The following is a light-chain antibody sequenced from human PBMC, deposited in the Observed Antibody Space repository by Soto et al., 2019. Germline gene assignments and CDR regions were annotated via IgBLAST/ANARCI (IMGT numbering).Light chain of an antibody. CDR3: QQTASVPWT. CDR1: QNVNEF. J-gene: IGKJ1*01. V-gene: IGKV1-39*01. Sequence: DIQITQSPSSLSASLGDSVTIICRASQNVNEFLNWFQQKPGKAPKLLISGASRLQSGVPSRFSGSGSRTGFTLPISSLQREDLATYYCQQTASVPWTFGQGTKVEI. CDR2: GAS.